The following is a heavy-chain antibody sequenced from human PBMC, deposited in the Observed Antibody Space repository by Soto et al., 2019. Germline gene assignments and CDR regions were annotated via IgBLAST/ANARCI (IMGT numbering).Heavy chain of an antibody. CDR1: GYSFTSYW. J-gene: IGHJ6*02. V-gene: IGHV5-10-1*03. D-gene: IGHD5-12*01. CDR3: ASPFEAYPRYSGSQVASAYYGMDV. Sequence: EVQLVQSGAEVKKPGESLRISCKGSGYSFTSYWISWVRQMPGKGLEWIGRIDPSDSYTNYSPSFQGHVTISADKSISTAYLQWSSLKASDTAMYYCASPFEAYPRYSGSQVASAYYGMDVWGQGTTVTVSS. CDR2: IDPSDSYT.